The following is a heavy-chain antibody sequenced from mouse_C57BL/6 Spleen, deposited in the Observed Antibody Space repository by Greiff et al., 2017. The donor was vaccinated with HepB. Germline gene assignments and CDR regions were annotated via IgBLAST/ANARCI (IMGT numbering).Heavy chain of an antibody. D-gene: IGHD1-1*01. CDR2: IDPSDSYT. Sequence: QVQLQQPGAELVMPGASVKLSCKASGYTFTSYWMHWVKQRPGQGLEWIGEIDPSDSYTNYNQKFKGKSTLTVDKSSSTAYMQLSSLTSEDSAVYYCALYGSPAYWGQGPLVTVSA. CDR3: ALYGSPAY. J-gene: IGHJ3*01. V-gene: IGHV1-69*01. CDR1: GYTFTSYW.